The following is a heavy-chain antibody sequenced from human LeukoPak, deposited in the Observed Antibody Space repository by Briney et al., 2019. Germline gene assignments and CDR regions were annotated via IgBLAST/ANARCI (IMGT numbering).Heavy chain of an antibody. CDR2: ISYDGSNK. V-gene: IGHV3-30*01. Sequence: PGRSLRLSCAASGFTFSSYAMHWVRQAPGKGLEWVAVISYDGSNKYYADSVKGRFTISRDNSKNTLYLQMNSLRAEETAVYYCAREAHITMIVVVITDLNWFDPWGQGTLVTVSS. CDR1: GFTFSSYA. J-gene: IGHJ5*02. D-gene: IGHD3-22*01. CDR3: AREAHITMIVVVITDLNWFDP.